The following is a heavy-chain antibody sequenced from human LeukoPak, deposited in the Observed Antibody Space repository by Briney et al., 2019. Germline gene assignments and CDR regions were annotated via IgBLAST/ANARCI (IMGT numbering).Heavy chain of an antibody. CDR3: ARIFGGYDTSSWYFDY. Sequence: TGGSLRLSCAASGFTVSSNYMSWVRQAPGKGLEWVSVIYSGGSTYYADSVKGRFTISRDNSKNTLYLQMNSLRAEDTAVYYCARIFGGYDTSSWYFDYWGQGTLVTVSS. V-gene: IGHV3-66*01. D-gene: IGHD5-12*01. J-gene: IGHJ4*02. CDR1: GFTVSSNY. CDR2: IYSGGST.